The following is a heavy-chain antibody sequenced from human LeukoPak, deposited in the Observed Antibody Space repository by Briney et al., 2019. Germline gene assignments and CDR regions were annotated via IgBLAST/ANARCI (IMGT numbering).Heavy chain of an antibody. CDR3: ARDRDYSNYNDAFDI. V-gene: IGHV1-69*13. CDR1: GGTFSSYA. CDR2: IIPIFGTA. J-gene: IGHJ3*02. Sequence: SVKVSCKASGGTFSSYAISWVRQAPGQGLEWMGGIIPIFGTANYAQKFQGRVTITADESTSTAYMELSSLRSEDTAVYYCARDRDYSNYNDAFDIWGQGTMVTVSS. D-gene: IGHD4-11*01.